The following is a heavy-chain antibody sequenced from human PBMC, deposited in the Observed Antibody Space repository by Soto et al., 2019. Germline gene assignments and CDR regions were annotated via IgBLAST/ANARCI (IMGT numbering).Heavy chain of an antibody. V-gene: IGHV3-23*01. D-gene: IGHD5-12*01. CDR3: AKLGMTTINRDY. CDR1: GFSFNTYA. Sequence: EAQLLESGVGLVQPGGSLRVSCAASGFSFNTYAMSWVRQAPGKGLEWVSTIIGSGGNTYYADSVKGRFTISRDNSKKILYLQMTSLRAEDTALYYCAKLGMTTINRDYWGQGTQVTVYS. J-gene: IGHJ4*02. CDR2: IIGSGGNT.